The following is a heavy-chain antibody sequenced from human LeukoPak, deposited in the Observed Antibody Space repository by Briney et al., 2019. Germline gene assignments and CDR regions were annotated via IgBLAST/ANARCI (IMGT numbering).Heavy chain of an antibody. J-gene: IGHJ4*02. CDR3: ARSQRDTAMDYYFDY. CDR1: GFTFSSYA. Sequence: GGSLRLSCAASGFTFSSYAMHWVRQAPGKGLEYVSAISSNGGSTYYANSVKGRFTISRDNSKNTLYLQMGSLRAEDMAVYYCARSQRDTAMDYYFDYWGQGTLVTVSS. D-gene: IGHD5-18*01. CDR2: ISSNGGST. V-gene: IGHV3-64*01.